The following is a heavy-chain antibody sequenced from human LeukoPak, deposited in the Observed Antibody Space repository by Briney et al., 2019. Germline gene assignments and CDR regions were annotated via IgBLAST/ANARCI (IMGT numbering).Heavy chain of an antibody. D-gene: IGHD2-2*02. Sequence: GGSLRLSCAASGFTFSSYAMHWVRQAPGKGLEWVAVISYDGSNKYYADSVEGRFTISRDNSKNTLYLQMNSLRAEDTALYYCAKDNAPRCSSTSCYTDDYYYYGMDVWGQGTTVTVSS. CDR2: ISYDGSNK. J-gene: IGHJ6*02. CDR1: GFTFSSYA. CDR3: AKDNAPRCSSTSCYTDDYYYYGMDV. V-gene: IGHV3-30*04.